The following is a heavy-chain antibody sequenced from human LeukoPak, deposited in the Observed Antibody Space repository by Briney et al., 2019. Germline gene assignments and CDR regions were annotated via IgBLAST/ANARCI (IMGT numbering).Heavy chain of an antibody. CDR1: GFTFSTFG. V-gene: IGHV3-30*02. D-gene: IGHD4-17*01. CDR3: ARDTVINGGF. J-gene: IGHJ4*02. Sequence: PGGSLRLSCAASGFTFSTFGMHSVRQAPGKGLEWVAFIRSDVGDKYYADSVKGRFTLSRDNSKNTLYLQVNSLRAEDAAVYYCARDTVINGGFWGQGTLVTVSS. CDR2: IRSDVGDK.